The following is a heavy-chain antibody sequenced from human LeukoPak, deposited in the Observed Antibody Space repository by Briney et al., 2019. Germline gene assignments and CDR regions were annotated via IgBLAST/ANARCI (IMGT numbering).Heavy chain of an antibody. CDR3: ARATIAVAGFPFDY. D-gene: IGHD6-19*01. V-gene: IGHV4-4*07. CDR2: IYTSGST. CDR1: GGSICIYY. J-gene: IGHJ4*02. Sequence: PSETLSLTCTVSGGSICIYYWSWIRQPAGKGLEWIGRIYTSGSTNYNPSLKSRVTISVDKSKNQFSLKLSSVTAADTAVYYCARATIAVAGFPFDYWGQGTLVTVSS.